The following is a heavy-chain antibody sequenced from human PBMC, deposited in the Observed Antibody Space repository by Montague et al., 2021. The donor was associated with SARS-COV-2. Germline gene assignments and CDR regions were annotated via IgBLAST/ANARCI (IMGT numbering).Heavy chain of an antibody. Sequence: ETLSLTCAVYGGSFSDYYWSWIRQPPGKGLEWIGEINHRGTSKYNTSLKSRVSISLDTSKNQFSLYLSSVTAADTAVYYCARGRQHFNMIVVVMTGGEYYFDYWGQGTLVTVSS. D-gene: IGHD3-22*01. V-gene: IGHV4-34*01. CDR3: ARGRQHFNMIVVVMTGGEYYFDY. CDR1: GGSFSDYY. J-gene: IGHJ4*02. CDR2: INHRGTS.